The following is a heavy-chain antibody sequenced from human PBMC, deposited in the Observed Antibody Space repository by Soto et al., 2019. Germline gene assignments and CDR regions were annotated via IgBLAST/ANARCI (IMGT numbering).Heavy chain of an antibody. CDR1: GFAFSGYW. Sequence: EVQLVESGGDLVQRRGSLRLSCAASGFAFSGYWLSWVRQAPGKGLEWVANIKHDGAEKYYVESVKGRFTISRDDAKNSLYLQMNSLRVEDTAVYYCARGSMGPYFDYWGQGTLVTVSS. CDR2: IKHDGAEK. J-gene: IGHJ4*02. D-gene: IGHD3-10*01. CDR3: ARGSMGPYFDY. V-gene: IGHV3-7*01.